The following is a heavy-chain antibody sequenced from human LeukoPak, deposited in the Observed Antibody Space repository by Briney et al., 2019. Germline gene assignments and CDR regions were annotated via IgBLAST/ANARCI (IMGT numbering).Heavy chain of an antibody. CDR3: ARDSSGKRYSSYYGMDV. CDR1: GFTFSSYA. J-gene: IGHJ6*02. Sequence: GGSLRLSCAASGFTFSSYAMHWVRQAPGKGLEYVSAISSNGGSTYYANSVKGRFTISRDNSKNTLYLQMGSLRAEDMAVYYCARDSSGKRYSSYYGMDVWGQGTTVTVSS. CDR2: ISSNGGST. V-gene: IGHV3-64*01. D-gene: IGHD3-22*01.